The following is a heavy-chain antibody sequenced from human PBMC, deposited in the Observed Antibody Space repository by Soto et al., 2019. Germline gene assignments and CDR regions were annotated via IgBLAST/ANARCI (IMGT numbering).Heavy chain of an antibody. Sequence: GGSMRLSCAASGCTSISYAMHWVRQDTGKGLEWVAVISYDGSNKYYADSVKGRFTISRDNSKNTLYLQMNSLRAEDTAVYYCARDVSVTTGSGTYYYYGMDVWGQGTTVTVSS. CDR2: ISYDGSNK. D-gene: IGHD4-4*01. V-gene: IGHV3-30-3*01. CDR1: GCTSISYA. CDR3: ARDVSVTTGSGTYYYYGMDV. J-gene: IGHJ6*02.